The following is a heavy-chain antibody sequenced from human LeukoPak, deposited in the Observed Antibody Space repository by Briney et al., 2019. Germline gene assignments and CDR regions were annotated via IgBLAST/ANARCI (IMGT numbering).Heavy chain of an antibody. D-gene: IGHD6-13*01. V-gene: IGHV1-69*02. Sequence: ASVKVSCRASGGTFSSYTISWVRQAPGQGLEWMGRIIPILGIANYAQKFQGRVTITADKSTSTAYMELSSLRSEDTAVYYCAVGGSSWYYFDYWGQGTLVTVSS. CDR2: IIPILGIA. CDR3: AVGGSSWYYFDY. CDR1: GGTFSSYT. J-gene: IGHJ4*02.